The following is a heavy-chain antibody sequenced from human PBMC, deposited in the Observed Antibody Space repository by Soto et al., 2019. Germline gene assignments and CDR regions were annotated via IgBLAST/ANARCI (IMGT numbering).Heavy chain of an antibody. V-gene: IGHV3-33*01. CDR1: GFTFSIYG. D-gene: IGHD1-26*01. Sequence: GGSLRLSCAASGFTFSIYGMHWVRQAPGKGLEWVAVIWYDGSNQYYADSVKGRFTISRDNSKNTLYLQMNSLRAEDTAVYYSARDFSGSYKYFDYWGQGTLVTVSS. CDR3: ARDFSGSYKYFDY. CDR2: IWYDGSNQ. J-gene: IGHJ4*02.